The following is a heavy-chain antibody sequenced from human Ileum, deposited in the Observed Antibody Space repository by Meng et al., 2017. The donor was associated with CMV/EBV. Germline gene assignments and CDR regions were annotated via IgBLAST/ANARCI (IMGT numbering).Heavy chain of an antibody. D-gene: IGHD6-19*01. CDR3: ARHAGGWRGMDV. J-gene: IGHJ6*02. CDR2: IYSDDST. V-gene: IGHV3-53*01. CDR1: GFTGNY. Sequence: GESLKISCAASGFTGNYMSWVRQAPGKGLEWGSVIYSDDSTYYADSVKGRFTISRDNSKNTLFLQMNSLRAEDTAVYYCARHAGGWRGMDVWGRGTTVTSP.